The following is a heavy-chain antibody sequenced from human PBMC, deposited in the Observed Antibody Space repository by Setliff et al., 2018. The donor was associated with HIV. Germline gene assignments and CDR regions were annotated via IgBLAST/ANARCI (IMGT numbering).Heavy chain of an antibody. CDR3: ARDRSSGWSKDWFDT. J-gene: IGHJ5*02. D-gene: IGHD6-19*01. CDR2: IQHSGRI. Sequence: SETLSLTCAVYGGSFSGYCWSWIRQPPGKGLEWIGEIQHSGRINYNPSLRSRVTTSVDTSKNQFSLRLTSVTAADTAMYHCARDRSSGWSKDWFDTWGQGILVTVSS. CDR1: GGSFSGYC. V-gene: IGHV4-34*01.